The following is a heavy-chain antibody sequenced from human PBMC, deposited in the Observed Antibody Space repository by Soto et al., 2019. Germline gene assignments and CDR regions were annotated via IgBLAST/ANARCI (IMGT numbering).Heavy chain of an antibody. CDR3: VRDRNGNYVTEYFQH. V-gene: IGHV3-48*01. J-gene: IGHJ1*01. CDR1: GFAYSLYS. CDR2: ISSSGTI. Sequence: GGSLRLSCVASGFAYSLYSMNWVRQAPGKGLEWVSYISSSGTIYYADSVNGRFTISRDNAKSTVYLQMNSLRAEDTAMYYCVRDRNGNYVTEYFQHWGQGSLVTVSS. D-gene: IGHD4-17*01.